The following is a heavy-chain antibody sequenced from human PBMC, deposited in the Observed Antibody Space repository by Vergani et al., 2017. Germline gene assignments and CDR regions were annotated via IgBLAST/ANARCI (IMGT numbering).Heavy chain of an antibody. CDR3: ARDXEGIVGAEDYYMDV. J-gene: IGHJ6*03. V-gene: IGHV3-21*01. CDR2: ISSSMSYI. CDR1: GFTFRSYS. D-gene: IGHD1-26*01. Sequence: EVQLVESGGGLVKPGGSLRLPCAASGFTFRSYSMNWVRQAPGKGLEWVSSISSSMSYIYYADSVKGRFTISRDNAKNSLYLQMNSLRAEDTAVYYCARDXEGIVGAEDYYMDVWGKGTTVTVSS.